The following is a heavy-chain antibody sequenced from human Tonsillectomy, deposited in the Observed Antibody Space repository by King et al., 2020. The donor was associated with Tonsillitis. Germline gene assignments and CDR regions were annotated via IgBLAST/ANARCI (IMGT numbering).Heavy chain of an antibody. J-gene: IGHJ5*02. D-gene: IGHD6-13*01. V-gene: IGHV3-11*01. CDR1: GFTFSDYY. CDR2: ISSSGSTI. CDR3: ARRTDSLKYSSSWFDP. Sequence: VQLVQSGGGLVKPGGSLRLSCAASGFTFSDYYMSWIRQAPGKGLEWVSYISSSGSTIYYADSVKGRFTISRDNAKNSLYLQMNSLRAEDTAVYYFARRTDSLKYSSSWFDPWGQGTLVTVSS.